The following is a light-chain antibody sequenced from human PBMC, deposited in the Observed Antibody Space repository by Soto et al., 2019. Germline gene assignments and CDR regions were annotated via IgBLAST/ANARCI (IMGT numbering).Light chain of an antibody. CDR1: SSNIGAGYD. CDR2: GNS. Sequence: QSVLTQPPSVSGAPGQRVTISCTGSSSNIGAGYDVHWYQQLPGTAPKLLIYGNSNRPSGVPDRFSGSKSGTSASLAITGLQAEYEADYYCQCYDSSLSGSVFGGGTKLTVL. J-gene: IGLJ2*01. CDR3: QCYDSSLSGSV. V-gene: IGLV1-40*01.